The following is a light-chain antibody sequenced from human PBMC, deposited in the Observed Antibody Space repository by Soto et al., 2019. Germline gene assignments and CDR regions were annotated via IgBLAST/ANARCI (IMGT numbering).Light chain of an antibody. V-gene: IGKV3-20*01. CDR2: DAS. CDR3: HQYAISPIS. J-gene: IGKJ5*01. CDR1: QSVRSSY. Sequence: CRSASQSVRSSYVAWYQQKPGQAPRLLIYDASSRATGIPDRFSGSGSGADCTRSIVRAEPEDCSVDYSHQYAISPISFAQGTRLEIK.